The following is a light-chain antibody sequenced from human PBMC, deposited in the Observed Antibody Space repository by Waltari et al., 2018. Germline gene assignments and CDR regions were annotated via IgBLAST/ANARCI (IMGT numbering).Light chain of an antibody. J-gene: IGLJ1*01. CDR3: CSYAGIFTLYV. CDR1: SSDVGGYNY. V-gene: IGLV2-11*01. CDR2: DVT. Sequence: QSALTQPRSVSGSPGQSVTISCTGTSSDVGGYNYVSWYQQHPGKAPKLMIYDVTKRPSGVPDRVSGSKSGNTAYLTISGLQAEDEADYYCCSYAGIFTLYVFGAGTKVTVL.